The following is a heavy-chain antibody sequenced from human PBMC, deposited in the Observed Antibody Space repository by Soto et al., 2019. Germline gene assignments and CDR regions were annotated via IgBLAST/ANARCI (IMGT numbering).Heavy chain of an antibody. CDR1: GFTFSDYY. D-gene: IGHD1-26*01. CDR3: ARWEVVPNSGSLSRAFDI. V-gene: IGHV3-11*01. J-gene: IGHJ3*02. CDR2: ISSSGSTI. Sequence: GGSLRLSCAASGFTFSDYYMSWIRQAPGKGLEWVSYISSSGSTIYYADSVKGRFTISRDNAKNSLYLQMNSLRAEDTAVYYCARWEVVPNSGSLSRAFDIWGQATMVTVSS.